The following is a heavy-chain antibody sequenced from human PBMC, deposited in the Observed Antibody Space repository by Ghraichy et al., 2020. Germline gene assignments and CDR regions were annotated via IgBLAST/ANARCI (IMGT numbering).Heavy chain of an antibody. CDR1: GFTFSRTW. J-gene: IGHJ4*02. CDR2: IKEDGSEI. Sequence: GGSLRLSCAASGFTFSRTWMTWIRQAPGKGLEWVANIKEDGSEIHYLDSVKGRFTMSRDNAKSSLYLQMNSLRAEDTAVYYCARLRSDYFDHWGQGTLVTGSS. CDR3: ARLRSDYFDH. V-gene: IGHV3-7*01.